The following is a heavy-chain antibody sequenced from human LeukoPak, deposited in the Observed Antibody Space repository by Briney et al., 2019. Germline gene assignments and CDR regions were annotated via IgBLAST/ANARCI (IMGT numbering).Heavy chain of an antibody. CDR1: GLSFSSYS. J-gene: IGHJ4*02. V-gene: IGHV3-21*06. CDR2: FSSDGTHT. Sequence: GGSLRLSCLSSGLSFSSYSMNWVRQAPGKGLEWVASFSSDGTHTAYGESVRGRFTISRDNAKNSVHLQMNSLRVEDTALYYCARGGPGYDASGYYWGLDYWGQGTLVTVSS. D-gene: IGHD3-22*01. CDR3: ARGGPGYDASGYYWGLDY.